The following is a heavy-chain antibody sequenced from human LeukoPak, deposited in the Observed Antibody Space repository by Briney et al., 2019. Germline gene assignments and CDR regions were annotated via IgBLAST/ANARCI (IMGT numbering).Heavy chain of an antibody. J-gene: IGHJ4*02. D-gene: IGHD3-10*01. CDR1: GFTFDNYV. CDR3: AKDIFTMVRGVVDY. CDR2: ISWNSGSI. Sequence: GGSLRLSCAASGFTFDNYVMSWVRQAPGKGLEWVSGISWNSGSIGYADSVKGRFTISRDNAKNSLYLQMNSLRAEDTALYYCAKDIFTMVRGVVDYWGQGTLVTVSS. V-gene: IGHV3-9*01.